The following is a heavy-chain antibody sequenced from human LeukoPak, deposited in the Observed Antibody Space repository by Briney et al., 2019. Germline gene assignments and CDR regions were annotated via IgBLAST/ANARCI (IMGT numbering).Heavy chain of an antibody. J-gene: IGHJ4*02. CDR3: ARRVAAFDY. V-gene: IGHV4-38-2*01. CDR1: GYSISSGYY. D-gene: IGHD6-25*01. CDR2: IYHSGST. Sequence: PSETLSLTCAVSGYSISSGYYWGWIRQPPGKGLEWIGSIYHSGSTYYNPSLKSRVTISVDTYKNQFSLKLSSVTAADTAVYYCARRVAAFDYWGQGTLVTVSS.